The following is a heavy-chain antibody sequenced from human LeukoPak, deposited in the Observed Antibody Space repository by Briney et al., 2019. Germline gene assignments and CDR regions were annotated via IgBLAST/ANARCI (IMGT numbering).Heavy chain of an antibody. CDR2: ISGSGTPT. CDR1: GFTFSNYA. J-gene: IGHJ3*02. Sequence: GGSLRLSCATSGFTFSNYAMSWVRQAPGKWLEWVSGISGSGTPTYYSDSVKGRFTISRDNSKNTLYLQMNSLRAEDTAVYYCARAEGYYDSSGNDAFDIWGQGTMVTVSS. D-gene: IGHD3-22*01. V-gene: IGHV3-23*01. CDR3: ARAEGYYDSSGNDAFDI.